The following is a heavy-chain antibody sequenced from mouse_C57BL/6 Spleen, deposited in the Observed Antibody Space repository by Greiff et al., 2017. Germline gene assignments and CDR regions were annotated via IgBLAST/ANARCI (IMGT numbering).Heavy chain of an antibody. CDR3: ARGYSEGFAY. Sequence: QVQLKQPGAELVRPGSSVKLSCKASGYTFTSYWMHWVKQRPIQGLEWIGNIDPSDSETHYNQKFKDKATLTVDKSSSTAYMQLSSLTSEDSAVYYCARGYSEGFAYWGQGTLVTVSA. V-gene: IGHV1-52*01. CDR1: GYTFTSYW. J-gene: IGHJ3*01. D-gene: IGHD3-1*01. CDR2: IDPSDSET.